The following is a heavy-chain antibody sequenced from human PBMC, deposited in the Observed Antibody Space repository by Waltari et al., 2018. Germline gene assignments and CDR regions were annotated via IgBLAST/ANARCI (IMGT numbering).Heavy chain of an antibody. Sequence: DVQLLESGGGLVQPGGSLRLSCAASGFTFSSYAMSWVRQAPGKGLEWVSTISGSVSSTYYADSVKGRFTISRDNSKNTLYLQMNSLRAEDTAIYYCTKHPGDYYYYYMDVWGKGTTVTISS. CDR2: ISGSVSST. V-gene: IGHV3-23*01. CDR1: GFTFSSYA. D-gene: IGHD4-17*01. J-gene: IGHJ6*03. CDR3: TKHPGDYYYYYMDV.